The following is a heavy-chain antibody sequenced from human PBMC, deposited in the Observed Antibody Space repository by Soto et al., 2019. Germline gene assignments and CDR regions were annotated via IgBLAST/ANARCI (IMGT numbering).Heavy chain of an antibody. V-gene: IGHV4-34*01. Sequence: PSETLSLTCAVYVGSFRGYYWSWIRQPPGKGLEWIGEINHSGKTKYNSSLKSRVSISVDTSKNQFSLKLSSVTAADTAVYYCARLYSSRWYDYFDYWGQGTLVTVSS. D-gene: IGHD6-13*01. CDR1: VGSFRGYY. J-gene: IGHJ4*02. CDR2: INHSGKT. CDR3: ARLYSSRWYDYFDY.